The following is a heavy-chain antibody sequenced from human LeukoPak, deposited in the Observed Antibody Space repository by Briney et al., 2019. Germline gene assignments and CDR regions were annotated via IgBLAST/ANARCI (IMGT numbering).Heavy chain of an antibody. D-gene: IGHD6-13*01. V-gene: IGHV4-4*07. Sequence: SETLSLTCTVSGGSISSYYWSWIRQPAGKGLEWIGRIYTSGSTNYNPSLKSRVTMSVDTSKNQFSLKLSSVTAADTAVYYCARDKAAAGIDYYYYYMDVWGKGTTVTISS. CDR1: GGSISSYY. CDR3: ARDKAAAGIDYYYYYMDV. J-gene: IGHJ6*03. CDR2: IYTSGST.